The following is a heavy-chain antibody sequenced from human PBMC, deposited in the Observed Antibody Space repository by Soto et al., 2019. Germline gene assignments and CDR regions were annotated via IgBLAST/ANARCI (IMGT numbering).Heavy chain of an antibody. CDR1: GDSISSSGYY. V-gene: IGHV4-31*03. CDR2: IYYSGSS. Sequence: SETLSLTCSVSGDSISSSGYYWSWIRQRPGKGLEWIGNIYYSGSSYNNPSLKSRVTISVNTSKNQFSLNLRSVTAADTAVYYCARAISSSPSPGLNWFDPWGQGTLVTVSS. J-gene: IGHJ5*02. CDR3: ARAISSSPSPGLNWFDP. D-gene: IGHD6-6*01.